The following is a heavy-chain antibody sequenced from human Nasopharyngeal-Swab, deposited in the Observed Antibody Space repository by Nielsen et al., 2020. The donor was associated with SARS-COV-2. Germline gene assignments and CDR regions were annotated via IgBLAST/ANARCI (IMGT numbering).Heavy chain of an antibody. CDR2: IYAVGRT. CDR3: ARGPLEARGIYFDS. V-gene: IGHV3-53*01. J-gene: IGHJ4*02. Sequence: GGSLRLSCVASGFHFGSSYMTWVRQAPGKGREWVSIIYAVGRTFYWDSVRGRVTISRDYSKNTVFLQMNRLRSEDTAVYYCARGPLEARGIYFDSWGQGTLITVSS. CDR1: GFHFGSSY. D-gene: IGHD1-1*01.